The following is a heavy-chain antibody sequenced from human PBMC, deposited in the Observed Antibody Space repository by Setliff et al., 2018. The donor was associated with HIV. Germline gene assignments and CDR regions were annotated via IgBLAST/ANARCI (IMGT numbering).Heavy chain of an antibody. CDR1: GYIVSDTY. J-gene: IGHJ5*02. CDR3: AKEVKWLDP. CDR2: IYSDGRT. V-gene: IGHV3-53*01. Sequence: GGSLRLSCAASGYIVSDTYMTWVGQAPGKGLEWVSLIYSDGRTYYTKSVKGRFTISRDDSKNTLYLQMHSLRVEDTAAYYCAKEVKWLDPWGQGIQVTVSS.